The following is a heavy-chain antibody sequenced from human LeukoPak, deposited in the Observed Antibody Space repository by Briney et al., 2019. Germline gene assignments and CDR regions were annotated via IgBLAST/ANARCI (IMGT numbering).Heavy chain of an antibody. CDR1: GFTFSSYA. D-gene: IGHD2-21*02. J-gene: IGHJ5*02. Sequence: PGGSLRLSCAASGFTFSSYAMHSVCQAPGKGLERVAVFSYDGSNKFYAESVKGRLTSSRDNAKNSRYLQMNSLRAEDTAVYYCARSNGGDCFHCLRWFDPWGQGTLVSVSS. V-gene: IGHV3-30-3*01. CDR2: FSYDGSNK. CDR3: ARSNGGDCFHCLRWFDP.